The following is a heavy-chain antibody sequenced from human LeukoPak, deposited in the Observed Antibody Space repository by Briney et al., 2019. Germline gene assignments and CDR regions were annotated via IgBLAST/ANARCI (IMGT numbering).Heavy chain of an antibody. Sequence: PGGSLTLSCAVSGFTFTDTYMTWLRQAPGKGLESLSYISPSGTDISYADSVKGRFTISMDNPNNALYVHMNGQPVDHTAVYNLPKLAKYFYVSETFYFFEHWGQGTPVTASS. CDR1: GFTFTDTY. CDR2: ISPSGTDI. CDR3: PKLAKYFYVSETFYFFEH. V-gene: IGHV3-11*01. J-gene: IGHJ4*02. D-gene: IGHD3-10*01.